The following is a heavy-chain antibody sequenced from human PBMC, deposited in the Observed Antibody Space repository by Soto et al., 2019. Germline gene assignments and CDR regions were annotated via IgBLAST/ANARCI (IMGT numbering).Heavy chain of an antibody. CDR2: ISWNSGSI. Sequence: EVQLVESGGGLVQPGRYLRLSCAASGFTFDDYAMHWVRQAPGKGLEWVSGISWNSGSIGYADSVKGRFTISRDNDKNSMYLQMNSLRAEDTALYYCAKGDRSSNYYGMDVWGQGTTVNGSS. CDR3: AKGDRSSNYYGMDV. D-gene: IGHD6-6*01. J-gene: IGHJ6*02. V-gene: IGHV3-9*01. CDR1: GFTFDDYA.